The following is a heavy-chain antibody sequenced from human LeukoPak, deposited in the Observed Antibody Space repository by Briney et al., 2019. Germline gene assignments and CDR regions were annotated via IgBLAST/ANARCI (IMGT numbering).Heavy chain of an antibody. D-gene: IGHD2-15*01. Sequence: GGSLRLSCAASGFTFSSYWMSWVRQAPGKGLEWVANIKQDGSEKYYVDSVKGRFTISRDNANNSLYLQMNSLRAEDTAVYYCARLYCSGGSCYSITAFDYWGQGTLVTVSS. CDR3: ARLYCSGGSCYSITAFDY. CDR1: GFTFSSYW. J-gene: IGHJ4*02. CDR2: IKQDGSEK. V-gene: IGHV3-7*01.